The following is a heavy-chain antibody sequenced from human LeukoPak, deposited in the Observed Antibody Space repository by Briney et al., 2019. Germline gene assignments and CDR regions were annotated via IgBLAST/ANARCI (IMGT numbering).Heavy chain of an antibody. CDR1: GFTFSSYS. CDR3: ARSARGRDYFDY. Sequence: GGSLRLSCAASGFTFSSYSMNWVRQAPGKGLEWVSSISSSSSYIYYADSVKGRFTISRDNAKNSLYLQMNSLRAEDTAVYYCARSARGRDYFDYWGQGTLVTVSS. CDR2: ISSSSSYI. J-gene: IGHJ4*02. V-gene: IGHV3-21*01.